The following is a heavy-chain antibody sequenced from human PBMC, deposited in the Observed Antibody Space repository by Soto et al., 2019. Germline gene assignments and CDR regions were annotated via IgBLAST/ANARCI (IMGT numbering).Heavy chain of an antibody. D-gene: IGHD6-13*01. CDR2: ISGSGGST. J-gene: IGHJ5*02. Sequence: PGGSLRLSCAASGFTFSSYAMSWVRQAPGKGLEWVSAISGSGGSTYYADSVKGRFTISRDNSKNTLYLQMNSLRAEDTAVYYFARVFSDSRSFFSPWGQGSLVTGSS. CDR3: ARVFSDSRSFFSP. CDR1: GFTFSSYA. V-gene: IGHV3-23*01.